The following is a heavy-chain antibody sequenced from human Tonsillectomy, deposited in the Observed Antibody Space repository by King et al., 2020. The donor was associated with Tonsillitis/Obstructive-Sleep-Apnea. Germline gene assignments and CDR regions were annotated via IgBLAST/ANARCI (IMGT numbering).Heavy chain of an antibody. D-gene: IGHD2-2*01. CDR1: GFTFSSYA. Sequence: VQLVESGGGLVQPGGSLRLSCAASGFTFSSYAMSWVRQAPGKGPEWVSAISGSGGSTYYADSVKGRFTISRDNSKNILYLQMNSLRAENTAVYYCAKDGDQLLSGYFDYWGQGTLVTVSS. V-gene: IGHV3-23*04. CDR3: AKDGDQLLSGYFDY. CDR2: ISGSGGST. J-gene: IGHJ4*02.